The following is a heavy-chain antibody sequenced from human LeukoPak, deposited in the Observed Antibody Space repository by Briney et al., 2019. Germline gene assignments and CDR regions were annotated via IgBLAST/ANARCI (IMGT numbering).Heavy chain of an antibody. D-gene: IGHD6-6*01. CDR2: ISGSGGST. V-gene: IGHV3-23*01. J-gene: IGHJ4*02. CDR3: AKDAHPEEYSSFVGGFDY. Sequence: QTGGSLRLSCAASGFTFSSYAMSWVRQAPGKGLEWVSAISGSGGSTYYADSVKGRFTISRDNSKNTLYLQMNSLRAEDTAVYYCAKDAHPEEYSSFVGGFDYWGQGTLVTVSS. CDR1: GFTFSSYA.